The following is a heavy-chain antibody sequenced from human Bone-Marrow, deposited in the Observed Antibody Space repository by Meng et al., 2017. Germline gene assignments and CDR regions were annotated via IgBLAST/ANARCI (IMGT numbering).Heavy chain of an antibody. V-gene: IGHV1-69*13. CDR2: IIPIFGTA. J-gene: IGHJ4*02. CDR1: GGTISSYA. Sequence: SAKVSCKASGGTISSYAISWVRQAPGQGLEWMGGIIPIFGTANYAQKFQGRVTITADESTSTAYMELSSLKSEDTAVYYCASPHREYYYDSSGFLYYFDYWGQGTLVTVSS. D-gene: IGHD3-22*01. CDR3: ASPHREYYYDSSGFLYYFDY.